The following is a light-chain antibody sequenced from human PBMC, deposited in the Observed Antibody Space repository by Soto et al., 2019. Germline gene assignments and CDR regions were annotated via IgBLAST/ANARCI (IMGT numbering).Light chain of an antibody. CDR1: SGHSNYA. Sequence: QLVLTQSPSASASLGASVKLTCTLSSGHSNYAIAWHQQQSEKGPRYLMKLNSDGSHSKGDGIPDRFSGSSSGAERYLTISSLQSEDEPDYYCQTWGSGIVVFGGGTKLTLL. V-gene: IGLV4-69*01. J-gene: IGLJ2*01. CDR2: LNSDGSH. CDR3: QTWGSGIVV.